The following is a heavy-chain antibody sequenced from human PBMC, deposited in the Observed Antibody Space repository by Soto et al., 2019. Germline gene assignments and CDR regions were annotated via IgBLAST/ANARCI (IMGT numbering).Heavy chain of an antibody. CDR3: ARDNSGWSDY. J-gene: IGHJ4*02. V-gene: IGHV1-3*01. CDR1: GYTFTRYV. D-gene: IGHD6-19*01. Sequence: ASVKVSCKASGYTFTRYVMHWVRQAPGQRLEWMGWIDAGNGNTVYLQKFQGRVTITRDTSASTVYMELSSLRSEDTAVYYCARDNSGWSDYWGQGTLVTVSS. CDR2: IDAGNGNT.